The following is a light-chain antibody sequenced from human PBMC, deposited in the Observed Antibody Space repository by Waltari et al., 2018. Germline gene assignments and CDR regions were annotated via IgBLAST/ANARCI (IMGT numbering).Light chain of an antibody. CDR3: QQYGSSPVT. CDR1: QSVSTK. V-gene: IGKV3-15*01. CDR2: AAS. J-gene: IGKJ4*01. Sequence: EIVMTQSPATLSVSPGGTATLSCRASQSVSTKLAWYRHQPGQAPSLLIYAASTRATGVPAKFRGSGSGTEFTLTISSLQSEDFAVYYCQQYGSSPVTFGGGTKVEIK.